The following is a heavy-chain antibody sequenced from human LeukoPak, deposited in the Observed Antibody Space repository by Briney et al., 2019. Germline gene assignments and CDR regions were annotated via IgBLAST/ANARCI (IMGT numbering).Heavy chain of an antibody. CDR2: ITGNGGAT. D-gene: IGHD2-15*01. J-gene: IGHJ4*02. V-gene: IGHV3-23*01. CDR3: AKAQLGSCSGVRCYSFDS. CDR1: GFTFSTYA. Sequence: GGSLRLSCAASGFTFSTYAMSWVRQTPGKGLEWVSTITGNGGATYHIDPVKGRFTISRDNSKNTLYMQMNNLRVEDTAIHHCAKAQLGSCSGVRCYSFDSWGQGTLVTVSS.